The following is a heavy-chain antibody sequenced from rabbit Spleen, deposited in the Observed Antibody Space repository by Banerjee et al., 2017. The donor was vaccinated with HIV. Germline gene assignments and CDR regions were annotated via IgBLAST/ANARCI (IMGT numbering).Heavy chain of an antibody. CDR3: ARDGAGREDFNL. Sequence: QEQLVESGGGLVQPEGSLTLTCKASGLDFSSSYWICWVRQAPGKGLEWIACIDVVKSDNSYYTTWAKGRFTISKTSSTTVTLQMTSLTAADTATYFCARDGAGREDFNLWGPGTLVT. V-gene: IGHV1S45*01. CDR2: IDVVKSDNS. CDR1: GLDFSSSYW. D-gene: IGHD4-2*01. J-gene: IGHJ4*01.